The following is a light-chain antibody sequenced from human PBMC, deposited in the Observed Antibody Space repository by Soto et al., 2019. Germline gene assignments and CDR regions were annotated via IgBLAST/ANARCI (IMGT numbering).Light chain of an antibody. CDR2: DVS. CDR3: CSYASTSTRV. Sequence: QSALTQPASVSGSPGQSITISCAGTSSDVGGYNSVSWYQQHPGEAPKLMIYDVSYWPSGVSSRFSGSKSGNTASLTISNLQAGDEADYYCCSYASTSTRVFGGGTKVTVL. V-gene: IGLV2-14*03. J-gene: IGLJ2*01. CDR1: SSDVGGYNS.